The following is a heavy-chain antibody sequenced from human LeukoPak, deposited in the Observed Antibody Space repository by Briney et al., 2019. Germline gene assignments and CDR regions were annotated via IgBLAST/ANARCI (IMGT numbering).Heavy chain of an antibody. V-gene: IGHV3-23*01. CDR3: ANRRRGGTTVVAPNWYFDL. CDR2: ISGSGGST. D-gene: IGHD4-23*01. Sequence: HSGGSLRLSCAASGFTFSSYAMSWVRQAPGKGLEWVSAISGSGGSTYYADSVKGRFTISRDNSKNTLYLQMNSLRAEDTAVYYCANRRRGGTTVVAPNWYFDLWGRGTLVTVSS. J-gene: IGHJ2*01. CDR1: GFTFSSYA.